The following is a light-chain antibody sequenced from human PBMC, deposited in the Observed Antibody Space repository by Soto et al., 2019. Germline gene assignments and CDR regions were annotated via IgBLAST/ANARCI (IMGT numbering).Light chain of an antibody. CDR1: ISNIGSNT. CDR2: SNN. Sequence: QSVLTQPPSASGTPGQRVTISCSGSISNIGSNTVNWYQQLPGTAPKLLIYSNNPRPSGVPDRFSRSKSGTSLSLAISGLQSEDEADYESAEWDDSLDGPVFGGGTKLTVL. J-gene: IGLJ2*01. V-gene: IGLV1-44*01. CDR3: AEWDDSLDGPV.